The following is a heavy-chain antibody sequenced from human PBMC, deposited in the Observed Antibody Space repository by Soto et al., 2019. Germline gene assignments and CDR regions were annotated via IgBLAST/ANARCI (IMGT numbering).Heavy chain of an antibody. J-gene: IGHJ4*02. D-gene: IGHD5-18*01. CDR1: GYTFTSYY. Sequence: ASVKVSCKASGYTFTSYYMHWGRQAPGQGLEWMGIINPSGGSTSYAQKFQGRVTMTRDTSTSTVYMELSSLRSEDTAVYYCAAPLDTAMAIDYWGQGTLVTVSS. CDR3: AAPLDTAMAIDY. V-gene: IGHV1-46*03. CDR2: INPSGGST.